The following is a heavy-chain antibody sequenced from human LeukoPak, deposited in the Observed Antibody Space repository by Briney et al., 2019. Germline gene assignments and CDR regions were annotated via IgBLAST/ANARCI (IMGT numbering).Heavy chain of an antibody. J-gene: IGHJ4*02. V-gene: IGHV1-46*01. CDR3: ARGPEFCAGDCYFDY. D-gene: IGHD2-21*01. Sequence: ASVKVSCKASGYTFGTHWMHWVRQAPGQGLEWMAIINPSGDFRSYAQKFQGRLTVTRDMSTRTVYMELSDLRPEDTAVYYCARGPEFCAGDCYFDYWGRGTLVTVSS. CDR2: INPSGDFR. CDR1: GYTFGTHW.